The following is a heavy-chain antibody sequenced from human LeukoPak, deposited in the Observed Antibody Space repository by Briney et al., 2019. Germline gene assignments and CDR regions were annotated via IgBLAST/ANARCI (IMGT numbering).Heavy chain of an antibody. Sequence: PSETLSLTCTVSGGSISSGDHYWSWIRQPAGKGLEWIGRLYSSENINYNPSLKSRVTMSLDTSKNQFSLKLSSVTAADTAVYYCARDGPYYYDSSGYYDAFDIWGQGTMVTVSS. V-gene: IGHV4-61*02. CDR1: GGSISSGDHY. D-gene: IGHD3-22*01. CDR3: ARDGPYYYDSSGYYDAFDI. CDR2: LYSSENI. J-gene: IGHJ3*02.